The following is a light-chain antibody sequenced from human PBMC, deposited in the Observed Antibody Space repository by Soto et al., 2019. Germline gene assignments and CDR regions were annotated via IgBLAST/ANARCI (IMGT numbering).Light chain of an antibody. CDR3: QQYKNWPS. V-gene: IGKV3D-15*01. J-gene: IGKJ3*01. CDR2: DAS. CDR1: QSVGIH. Sequence: EVVMTQSPATLSVSPGERATLSCRASQSVGIHLAWYQQKSGQAPRLLIHDASTRATGVPASFSGGGSETEFTLTLIGLQSEDFAVYFCQQYKNWPSFGPGSKVNI.